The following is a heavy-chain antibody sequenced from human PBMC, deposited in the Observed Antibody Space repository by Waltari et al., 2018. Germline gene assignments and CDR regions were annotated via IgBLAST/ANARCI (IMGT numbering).Heavy chain of an antibody. D-gene: IGHD3-22*01. J-gene: IGHJ3*02. CDR2: ISGSGGST. V-gene: IGHV3-23*04. CDR1: GFTFSSYA. Sequence: EVQLVESGGGLVQPGGSLRLSCAASGFTFSSYAMSWVSQAPGKGLGWVAAISGSGGSTYYADSVKGRFTISRDNAKNTLYLQMNSLRAEDTAVYYCATTVVVNYPNAFDIWGQGTMVTVSS. CDR3: ATTVVVNYPNAFDI.